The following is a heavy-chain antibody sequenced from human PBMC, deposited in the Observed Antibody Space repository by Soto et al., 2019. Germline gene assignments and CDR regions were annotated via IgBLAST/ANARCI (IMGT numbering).Heavy chain of an antibody. V-gene: IGHV1-58*01. CDR2: IVVGSGNT. CDR3: AADGEYYDFWSGSVIYYGMDV. Sequence: SVKVSCKASGFTFTSSAVQWVRQARGQRLEWIGWIVVGSGNTNYAQKFQERVTITRDMSTSTAYMELSSLRSEDTAVYYCAADGEYYDFWSGSVIYYGMDVWGQGTTVTVSS. J-gene: IGHJ6*02. D-gene: IGHD3-3*01. CDR1: GFTFTSSA.